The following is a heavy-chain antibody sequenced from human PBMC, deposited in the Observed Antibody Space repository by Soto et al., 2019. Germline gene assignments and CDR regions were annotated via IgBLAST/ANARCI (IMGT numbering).Heavy chain of an antibody. J-gene: IGHJ4*02. D-gene: IGHD3-22*01. CDR2: INAGNGDT. CDR3: ARDWTHYDSSGPGDY. V-gene: IGHV1-3*01. CDR1: GYTFTSYP. Sequence: ASVKVSCKASGYTFTSYPMHWVRQAPGQGLEWMGWINAGNGDTKYSQKFQGRVTITRDTSAITAYTELSSLRSEDTAVYYCARDWTHYDSSGPGDYWGQGTLVTVSS.